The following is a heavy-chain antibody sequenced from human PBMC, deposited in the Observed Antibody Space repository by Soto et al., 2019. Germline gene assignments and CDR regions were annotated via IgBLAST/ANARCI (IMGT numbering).Heavy chain of an antibody. V-gene: IGHV3-74*01. J-gene: IGHJ6*02. Sequence: PGGSLRLSCAASGFTFSSYWMHWVRQAPGKGLVWVSRINSDGRSTSYADSVKGRFTISRDNSKNTLYLQMNSLRADDTAVYYCARDHCSSTSCYVFRSVGYYYYGMDVWGQGTTVTVSS. CDR3: ARDHCSSTSCYVFRSVGYYYYGMDV. CDR2: INSDGRST. CDR1: GFTFSSYW. D-gene: IGHD2-2*01.